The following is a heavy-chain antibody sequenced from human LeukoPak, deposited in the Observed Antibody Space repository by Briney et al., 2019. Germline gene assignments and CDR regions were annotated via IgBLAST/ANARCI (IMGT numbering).Heavy chain of an antibody. CDR1: GFTLSTYS. CDR3: AGGRLGSSGWLSIDY. V-gene: IGHV3-21*01. Sequence: GGAPRISCAAPGFTLSTYSMNLVRPAPGEGVEWVSSLSGGSSYIYYADSVKGRFTISRDNAKNSLYLQMNSLRREDTAVYYCAGGRLGSSGWLSIDYWGQGTLVTVSS. CDR2: LSGGSSYI. J-gene: IGHJ4*02. D-gene: IGHD6-19*01.